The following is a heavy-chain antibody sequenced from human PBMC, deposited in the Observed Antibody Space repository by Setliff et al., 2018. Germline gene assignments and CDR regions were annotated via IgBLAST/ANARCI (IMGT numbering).Heavy chain of an antibody. V-gene: IGHV3-23*01. J-gene: IGHJ4*02. Sequence: GGSLRLSCAASGFAFNTYTMNWVRQAPGKGLEWVSAITDDGGTTHYAGSVKGRFTIARDNSNSTLYLQMNSLRVEDTALYYCAKSSGSSSSTNLEYLGPGTLVTVSS. D-gene: IGHD6-6*01. CDR3: AKSSGSSSSTNLEY. CDR1: GFAFNTYT. CDR2: ITDDGGTT.